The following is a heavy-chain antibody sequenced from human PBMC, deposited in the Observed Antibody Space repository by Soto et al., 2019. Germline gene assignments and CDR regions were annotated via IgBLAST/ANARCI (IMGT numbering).Heavy chain of an antibody. V-gene: IGHV3-48*01. Sequence: PGGSLRLSCAASGFTFSSYSMIWVRQAPGSGPEWVSYIISSSNSIYYADSVKGRFTISRDNAKNSLHLQMNSLRAEDTAVYYCAKNGDDVLSPVENRGQAPLVTVSS. CDR2: IISSSNSI. J-gene: IGHJ4*02. D-gene: IGHD4-17*01. CDR3: AKNGDDVLSPVEN. CDR1: GFTFSSYS.